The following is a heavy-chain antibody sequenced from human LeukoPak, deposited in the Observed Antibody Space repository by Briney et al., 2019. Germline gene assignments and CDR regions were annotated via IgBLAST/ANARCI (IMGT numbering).Heavy chain of an antibody. V-gene: IGHV1-69*05. Sequence: SVKVSCKASGGTFSSYAISRVRQAPGQGLEWMGRIIPIFGTANYAQKFQGRVTITTDESTSTAYMELSSLRSEDTAVYYCARDPLSSVGATIGHFQHWGQGTLVTVSS. CDR2: IIPIFGTA. CDR1: GGTFSSYA. J-gene: IGHJ1*01. CDR3: ARDPLSSVGATIGHFQH. D-gene: IGHD1-26*01.